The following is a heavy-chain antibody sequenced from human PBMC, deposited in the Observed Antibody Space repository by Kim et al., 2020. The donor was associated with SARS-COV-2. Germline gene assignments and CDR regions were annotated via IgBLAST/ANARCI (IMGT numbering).Heavy chain of an antibody. CDR2: INPSGGST. J-gene: IGHJ5*02. CDR3: ARDVGLLWFGEQGNWFDP. CDR1: GYTFTSYY. D-gene: IGHD3-10*01. Sequence: ASVKVSCKASGYTFTSYYMHWVRQAPGQGLEWMGIINPSGGSTSYAQKFQGRVTMTRDTSTSTVYMELSSLRSEDTAVYYCARDVGLLWFGEQGNWFDPWGQGTLVTVSS. V-gene: IGHV1-46*01.